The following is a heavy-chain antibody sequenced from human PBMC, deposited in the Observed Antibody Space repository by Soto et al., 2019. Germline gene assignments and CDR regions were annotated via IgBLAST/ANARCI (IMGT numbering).Heavy chain of an antibody. D-gene: IGHD3-22*01. Sequence: PGGSLRLSCAASGFTFSSYSMNWVRQAPGKGLEWVSSISSSSSYIYYADLVKGRFTISRDNAKNSLYLQMNSLRAEDTAVYYCARAQDRYYYDSSGYQPDQLRFDPWGQGTLVTVSS. CDR3: ARAQDRYYYDSSGYQPDQLRFDP. J-gene: IGHJ5*02. V-gene: IGHV3-21*01. CDR1: GFTFSSYS. CDR2: ISSSSSYI.